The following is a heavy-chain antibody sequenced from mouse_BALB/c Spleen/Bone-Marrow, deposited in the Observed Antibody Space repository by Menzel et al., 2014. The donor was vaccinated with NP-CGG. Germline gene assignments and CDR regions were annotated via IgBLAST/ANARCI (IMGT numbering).Heavy chain of an antibody. D-gene: IGHD1-1*01. CDR1: GFSLTSYG. J-gene: IGHJ4*01. Sequence: VQLVESGPGLVAPSQSLSITCTVSGFSLTSYGVYWVRPPPGKGLEWLGVIGAGGSTNYNSALMSRLSISKDNSKSQVFLKMHSLQTDDTAMYYCARSPTSSWAMDYWGQGTSVTVSS. CDR2: IGAGGST. CDR3: ARSPTSSWAMDY. V-gene: IGHV2-9*02.